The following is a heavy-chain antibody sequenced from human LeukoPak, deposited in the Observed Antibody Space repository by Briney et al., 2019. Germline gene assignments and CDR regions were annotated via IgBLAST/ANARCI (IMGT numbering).Heavy chain of an antibody. CDR2: MNPNSGNT. V-gene: IGHV1-8*01. CDR1: GYSFTSYD. Sequence: ASVKVSCKASGYSFTSYDINWVRQATGQGLEWMGWMNPNSGNTGCAQKFQGRVTMTRNTSISTAYMELSSLRSEDTAVYYCARGSTLAVTQYWGQGTLVTVSS. CDR3: ARGSTLAVTQY. J-gene: IGHJ4*02. D-gene: IGHD4-17*01.